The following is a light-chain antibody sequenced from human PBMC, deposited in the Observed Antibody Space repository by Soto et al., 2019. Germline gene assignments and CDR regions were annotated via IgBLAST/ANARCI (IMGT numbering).Light chain of an antibody. Sequence: QSVLTQPPSVSAAPGQKVTISCSGSSSNIGNNPVSWYQQLPGTVPRLLIYDNTKRPSVIPDRFSGSKSGTSATLVITGLQTGDEADFYCGTWDSSLTAVVFGGGTKLTVL. CDR2: DNT. CDR3: GTWDSSLTAVV. J-gene: IGLJ2*01. V-gene: IGLV1-51*01. CDR1: SSNIGNNP.